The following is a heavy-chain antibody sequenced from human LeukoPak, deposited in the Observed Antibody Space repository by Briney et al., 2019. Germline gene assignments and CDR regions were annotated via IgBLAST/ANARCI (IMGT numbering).Heavy chain of an antibody. CDR2: IYYSGST. CDR3: ASLFGPSYSSGWNDAFDI. J-gene: IGHJ3*02. Sequence: ETLSLTCTVSGGSLSSYYWSWIRQPPGKGLEWIGYIYYSGSTNYNPSLKSRVTISVDTSKNQFSLKLSSVTAADTAVYYCASLFGPSYSSGWNDAFDIWGQGTMVTVSS. D-gene: IGHD6-19*01. CDR1: GGSLSSYY. V-gene: IGHV4-59*08.